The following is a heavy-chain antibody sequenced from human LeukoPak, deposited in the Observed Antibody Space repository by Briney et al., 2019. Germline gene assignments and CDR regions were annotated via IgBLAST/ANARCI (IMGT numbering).Heavy chain of an antibody. V-gene: IGHV1-18*01. Sequence: ASVKVSCKASGYTFTSYGISWVRQAPGQGLEWMGWISGYNGNTNYAQKLQGRVTMTTDTSTSTAYMELRSLRSDDTAVYYCARDNSVEDTAWWFDPWGQGTLVTVSS. D-gene: IGHD4-23*01. CDR1: GYTFTSYG. CDR3: ARDNSVEDTAWWFDP. J-gene: IGHJ5*02. CDR2: ISGYNGNT.